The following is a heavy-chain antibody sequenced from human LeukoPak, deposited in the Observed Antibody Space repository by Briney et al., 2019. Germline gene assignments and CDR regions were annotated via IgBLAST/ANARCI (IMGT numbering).Heavy chain of an antibody. CDR3: AKDRQAYYDSNGIFDY. Sequence: GGSLRLSCAASGFTFSSYAMSWVRQAPGKGLEWVSAISGSGGSTYYADSVKGRFTISRDNSKNTLYLQMNSLRAGDTAVYYCAKDRQAYYDSNGIFDYWGQGTLVTVSS. J-gene: IGHJ4*02. CDR2: ISGSGGST. V-gene: IGHV3-23*01. D-gene: IGHD3-22*01. CDR1: GFTFSSYA.